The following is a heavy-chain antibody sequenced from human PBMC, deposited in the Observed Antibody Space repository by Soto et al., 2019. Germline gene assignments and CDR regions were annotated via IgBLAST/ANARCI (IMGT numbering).Heavy chain of an antibody. V-gene: IGHV4-31*03. CDR3: ARGVQIYYYDSTGVDAFDI. Sequence: SETLSLTCTVSGGSISSGGYYWSWIRQHPGKGLEWIGYIYYSGSTYYNPSLKSRVTISVDTSNNQFSLKLSSVTAADTAVYYCARGVQIYYYDSTGVDAFDIWGQGTMVTVSS. CDR1: GGSISSGGYY. J-gene: IGHJ3*02. CDR2: IYYSGST. D-gene: IGHD3-22*01.